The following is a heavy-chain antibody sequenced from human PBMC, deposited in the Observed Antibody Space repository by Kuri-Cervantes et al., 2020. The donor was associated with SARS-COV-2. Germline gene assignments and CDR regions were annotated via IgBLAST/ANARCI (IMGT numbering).Heavy chain of an antibody. Sequence: SETLSLTCTVSGGSISSGSYYWSWIRQPAGKGLEWIGRIYTSGSTNYNPSLKSRVTISVDTSKNQFSLKLSSVTAADTAVYYCAREKWAAAAGIWYYYYMDVWGKGTTVTVSS. D-gene: IGHD6-13*01. CDR2: IYTSGST. V-gene: IGHV4-61*02. J-gene: IGHJ6*03. CDR3: AREKWAAAAGIWYYYYMDV. CDR1: GGSISSGSYY.